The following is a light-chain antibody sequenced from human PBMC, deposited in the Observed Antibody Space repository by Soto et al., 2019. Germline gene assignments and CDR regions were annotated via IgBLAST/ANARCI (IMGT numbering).Light chain of an antibody. CDR2: GAF. CDR3: QQYKNWPPLT. Sequence: EIVMTQSPATLSVSPGERATLSCRASQSVSSNLAWYQQKPGQAPRLLIYGAFTRATGIPARFSGSESGTEFTLTISSLQSEDFAIYYCQQYKNWPPLTFGGGTKVEFK. V-gene: IGKV3-15*01. J-gene: IGKJ4*01. CDR1: QSVSSN.